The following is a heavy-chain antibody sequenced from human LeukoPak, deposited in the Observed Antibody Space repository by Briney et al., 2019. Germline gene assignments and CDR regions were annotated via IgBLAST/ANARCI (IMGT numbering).Heavy chain of an antibody. CDR3: ARTAGSYYYYGMDV. J-gene: IGHJ6*02. Sequence: HPGGSLRLSCAASGFTFSSYAMHWVRQAPGKGLEWVAVISYDGSNKYYADSVKGRFTISRDNSKNTLYLQMNSLRAEDTAVYYCARTAGSYYYYGMDVWGQGTTVTVSS. D-gene: IGHD6-13*01. CDR1: GFTFSSYA. CDR2: ISYDGSNK. V-gene: IGHV3-30-3*01.